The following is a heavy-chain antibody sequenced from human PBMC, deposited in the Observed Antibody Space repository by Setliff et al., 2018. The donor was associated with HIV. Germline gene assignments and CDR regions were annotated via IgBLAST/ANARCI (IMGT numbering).Heavy chain of an antibody. D-gene: IGHD3-22*01. J-gene: IGHJ4*02. V-gene: IGHV1-69*13. CDR3: ARETEVKGYYDSSGSWGLGY. CDR1: GGTFSNYA. Sequence: SVKVSCKASGGTFSNYAISWVRQAPGQGLEWMGGIIPIFGAAKYAQKFQGRVTITADESTSIAYMELSSLRSEDTAVYYCARETEVKGYYDSSGSWGLGYWGQGTLVTVS. CDR2: IIPIFGAA.